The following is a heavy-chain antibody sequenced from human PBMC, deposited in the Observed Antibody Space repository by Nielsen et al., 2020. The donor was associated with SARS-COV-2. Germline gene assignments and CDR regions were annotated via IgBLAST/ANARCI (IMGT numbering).Heavy chain of an antibody. J-gene: IGHJ2*01. CDR3: ARGGPGLYSSGWYLRPYWYFDL. D-gene: IGHD6-19*01. Sequence: WVRQAPGQGLEWMGGIIPIFGTANYAQKFQGRVTITADKSTSTAYMELSSLRSEDTAVYYCARGGPGLYSSGWYLRPYWYFDLWGRGTLVTVSS. V-gene: IGHV1-69*06. CDR2: IIPIFGTA.